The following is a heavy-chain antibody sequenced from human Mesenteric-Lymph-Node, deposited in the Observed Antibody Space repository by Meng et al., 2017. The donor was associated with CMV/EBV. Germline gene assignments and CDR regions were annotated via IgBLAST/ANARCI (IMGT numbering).Heavy chain of an antibody. D-gene: IGHD6-19*01. Sequence: GGSLRLSCTVSGGSISSYYWSWIRQAPGKGLEWVSYISSSGSTIHYTDSVKGRFTISRDNAKNSLYLQMNSLRAEDTALYYCARISLGSGFDHDYWGQGTLVTVSS. CDR3: ARISLGSGFDHDY. CDR1: GGSISSYY. V-gene: IGHV3-11*04. J-gene: IGHJ4*02. CDR2: ISSSGSTI.